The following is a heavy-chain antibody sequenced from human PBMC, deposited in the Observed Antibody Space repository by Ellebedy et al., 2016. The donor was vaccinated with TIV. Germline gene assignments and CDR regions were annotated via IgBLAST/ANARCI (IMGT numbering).Heavy chain of an antibody. V-gene: IGHV4-4*07. CDR1: GGSINSYY. J-gene: IGHJ4*02. CDR3: VRNNDAQTAFGVGFDY. CDR2: IFSSGST. Sequence: SETLSLTXTVSGGSINSYYWSWIRQPAGKGLEWIGRIFSSGSTNYSPSLKSRVIMSIDTSRNQYSLRLNSVTAADTAVYYCVRNNDAQTAFGVGFDYWGQGTQVVVSS. D-gene: IGHD3-3*01.